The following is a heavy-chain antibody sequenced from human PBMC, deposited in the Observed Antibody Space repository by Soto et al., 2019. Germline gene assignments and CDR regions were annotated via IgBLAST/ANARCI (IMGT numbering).Heavy chain of an antibody. CDR3: ARGDGFWSGYSYLNY. D-gene: IGHD3-3*01. V-gene: IGHV4-61*01. Sequence: SETLSLTCTVSGGSVSNSSHYWTWIRQPPGKGLEWIGYVYYTGSTNYNPSLHSRVIISVDTSKNQFSLTLSSVTAADTAVYYCARGDGFWSGYSYLNYWGQGTPVTVSS. CDR1: GGSVSNSSHY. J-gene: IGHJ4*02. CDR2: VYYTGST.